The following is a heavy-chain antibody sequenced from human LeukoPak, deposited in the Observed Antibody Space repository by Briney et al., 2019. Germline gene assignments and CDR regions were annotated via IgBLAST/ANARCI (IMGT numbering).Heavy chain of an antibody. J-gene: IGHJ4*02. Sequence: ASVKICCKASGYTFTSYYMHCMRQAPGQWLELMGIINPSGGSTRYAQKFQGRVTMTRDTSTSTVYMELSSLRSEDTAVYYCARDLEYSSSGCAEYWGQGTLVTVSS. CDR2: INPSGGST. CDR1: GYTFTSYY. D-gene: IGHD6-6*01. CDR3: ARDLEYSSSGCAEY. V-gene: IGHV1-46*01.